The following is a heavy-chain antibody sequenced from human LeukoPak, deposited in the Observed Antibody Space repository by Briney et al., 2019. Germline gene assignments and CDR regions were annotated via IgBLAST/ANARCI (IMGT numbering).Heavy chain of an antibody. CDR3: AKTTDCSGSSCYAAGGY. V-gene: IGHV3-21*04. J-gene: IGHJ4*02. CDR2: IISSSSYI. CDR1: GFTFRSYS. D-gene: IGHD2-2*01. Sequence: GGPLRLSCAASGFTFRSYSMNWLRQAPGKALEGVASIISSSSYIYYADSVKCRFTISRDNSKNTLYLQMHSLRAEDTAVYYCAKTTDCSGSSCYAAGGYWGQGTLVSVSS.